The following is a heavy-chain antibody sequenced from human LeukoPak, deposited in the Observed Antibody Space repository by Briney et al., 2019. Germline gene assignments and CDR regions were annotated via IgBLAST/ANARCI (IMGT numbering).Heavy chain of an antibody. CDR2: INPNSGGT. Sequence: ASVKVSCKASGYTFTGYYMHWVRQAPGQGLEWMGWINPNSGGTNYAQKFQGRVTMTRDTSISTAYMELSRLRSDDTAVYYCARGGYGGDTYYYYYMDVWGKGTTVTVSS. CDR3: ARGGYGGDTYYYYYMDV. J-gene: IGHJ6*03. CDR1: GYTFTGYY. V-gene: IGHV1-2*02. D-gene: IGHD2-21*01.